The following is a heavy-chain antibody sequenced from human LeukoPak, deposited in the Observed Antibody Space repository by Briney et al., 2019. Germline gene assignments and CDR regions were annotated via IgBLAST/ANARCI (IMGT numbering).Heavy chain of an antibody. CDR3: AKTGYSSSWYRVYYYYYYMDV. CDR2: ISYDGSNK. V-gene: IGHV3-30*18. CDR1: GFTFSSYG. J-gene: IGHJ6*03. D-gene: IGHD6-13*01. Sequence: GGSLRLSCAASGFTFSSYGMHWVRQAPGKGLEWVAVISYDGSNKYYADSVKGRFTISRDNSKNTLYLQMNSLRAEDTAVYYCAKTGYSSSWYRVYYYYYYMDVWGKGTTVTVSS.